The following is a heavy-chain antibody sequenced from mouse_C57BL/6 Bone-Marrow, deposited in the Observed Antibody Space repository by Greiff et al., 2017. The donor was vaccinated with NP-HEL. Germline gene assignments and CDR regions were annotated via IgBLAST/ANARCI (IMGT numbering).Heavy chain of an antibody. J-gene: IGHJ1*03. D-gene: IGHD2-1*01. Sequence: VQLQQSGAELVRPGASVKLSCTASGFNIKDDYMHWVKQRPEQGLEWIGWIDPENGDTEYASKFQGKATITADTSSNTAYLQLSSLTSENTAVYYCTTFYGKSPPYWYFDVWGTGTTVTVSS. CDR1: GFNIKDDY. CDR3: TTFYGKSPPYWYFDV. V-gene: IGHV14-4*01. CDR2: IDPENGDT.